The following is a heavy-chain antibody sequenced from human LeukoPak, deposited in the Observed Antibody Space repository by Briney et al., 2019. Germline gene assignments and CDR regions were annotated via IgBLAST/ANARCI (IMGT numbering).Heavy chain of an antibody. V-gene: IGHV1-69*13. CDR3: TAVEREYFETSGYFDF. CDR1: GGTFSSYA. J-gene: IGHJ4*02. CDR2: IIPIFGTA. D-gene: IGHD3-22*01. Sequence: ASVKVSCKASGGTFSSYAISWVRQAPGQGLEWMGGIIPIFGTANYAQKFQGRVTITADESTSTAYMELSSLRSEDTAVYCCTAVEREYFETSGYFDFWGQGSLVTVSS.